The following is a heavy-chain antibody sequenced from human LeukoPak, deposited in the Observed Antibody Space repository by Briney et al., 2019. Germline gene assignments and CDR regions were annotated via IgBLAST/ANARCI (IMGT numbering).Heavy chain of an antibody. CDR3: ARDLVLSSSSSLGY. CDR1: GYTFTSYD. D-gene: IGHD6-6*01. V-gene: IGHV1-8*01. J-gene: IGHJ4*02. CDR2: MNPNSGNT. Sequence: GASVKVPCKASGYTFTSYDINWVRQATGQGLEWMGWMNPNSGNTGYAQKFQGRVTMTRNTSISTAYMELSSLRSEDTAVYYCARDLVLSSSSSLGYWGQGTLVTVSS.